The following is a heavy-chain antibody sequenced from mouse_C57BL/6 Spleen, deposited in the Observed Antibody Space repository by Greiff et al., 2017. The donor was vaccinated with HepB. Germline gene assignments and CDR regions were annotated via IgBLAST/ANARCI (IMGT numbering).Heavy chain of an antibody. D-gene: IGHD2-3*01. CDR3: VRGDGYPAWFAY. Sequence: EVQGVESGGGLVQPKGSLKLSCAASGFTFNTYAMHWVRQAPGKGLEWVARIRSKSSNYATYYADSVKDRFTISRDDSQSMLYLQMNNLKTEDTAMYYCVRGDGYPAWFAYWGQGTLVTVSA. CDR1: GFTFNTYA. V-gene: IGHV10-3*01. J-gene: IGHJ3*01. CDR2: IRSKSSNYAT.